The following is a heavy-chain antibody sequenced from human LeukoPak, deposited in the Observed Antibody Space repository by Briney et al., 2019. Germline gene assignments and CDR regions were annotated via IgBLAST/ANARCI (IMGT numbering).Heavy chain of an antibody. D-gene: IGHD2-21*01. J-gene: IGHJ5*01. CDR3: ARVPRSGEIVT. Sequence: SETLSLTCSVSGGPISSSYWSWIRQPPGRGLVWIGYIYYSGSTNYNPSLKSRVTISVDTSKNQFSLKLSSVTAADTAVYYCARVPRSGEIVTSGHGTLVTVSS. CDR1: GGPISSSY. V-gene: IGHV4-59*01. CDR2: IYYSGST.